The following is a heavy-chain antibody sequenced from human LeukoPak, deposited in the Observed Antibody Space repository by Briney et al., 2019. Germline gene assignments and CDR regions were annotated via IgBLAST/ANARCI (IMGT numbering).Heavy chain of an antibody. CDR3: ARDESIWFGELLSRGFDP. V-gene: IGHV1-69*05. CDR2: IIPIFGTA. Sequence: ASVKVSCKASGGTFSSYAISWVRQAPGQGLEWMGRIIPIFGTANYAQQFQGRVTITTDESTSTAYMELSSLRSEDTAVYYCARDESIWFGELLSRGFDPWGQGTLVTVSS. D-gene: IGHD3-10*01. CDR1: GGTFSSYA. J-gene: IGHJ5*02.